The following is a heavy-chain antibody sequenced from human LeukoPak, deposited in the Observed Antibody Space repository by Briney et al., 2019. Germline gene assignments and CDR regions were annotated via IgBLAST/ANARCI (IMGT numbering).Heavy chain of an antibody. Sequence: PGGSLRLSCSASGCTVRSNYMSWVRQAPGKGLEWVSVIPGGGDTYYADSVKGRFTISRDNSKNTLFLQMNSLRAEDTALYYCATAVEYNRKDFDYWGQGTLVTVSS. V-gene: IGHV3-53*01. CDR1: GCTVRSNY. CDR2: IPGGGDT. J-gene: IGHJ4*02. D-gene: IGHD1-14*01. CDR3: ATAVEYNRKDFDY.